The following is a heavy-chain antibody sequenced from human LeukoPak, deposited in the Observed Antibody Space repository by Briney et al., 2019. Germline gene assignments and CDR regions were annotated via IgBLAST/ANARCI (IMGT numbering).Heavy chain of an antibody. V-gene: IGHV3-15*01. Sequence: GGSLRLSCAASEFTFSNAWMTWVRQAPGKGLEWVGRIKSKTDGGTTDYAAPVKGRFTISRDDSKNTVYLQMNSLKNEDTAVYYRSKTSGRWDWGQGTLVTVSS. CDR3: SKTSGRWD. D-gene: IGHD1-26*01. CDR1: EFTFSNAW. J-gene: IGHJ1*01. CDR2: IKSKTDGGTT.